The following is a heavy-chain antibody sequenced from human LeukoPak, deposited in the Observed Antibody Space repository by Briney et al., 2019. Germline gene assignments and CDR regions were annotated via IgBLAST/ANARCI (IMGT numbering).Heavy chain of an antibody. V-gene: IGHV1-69*13. CDR2: IIPIFGTA. J-gene: IGHJ6*03. CDR1: GGTFSSYA. CDR3: ARFVVVRGPMEYYYYYMDV. Sequence: SVKVSCKASGGTFSSYAISWVRQAPGQGLEWMGGIIPIFGTANYAQKFQGRVTITADESTSTAYMELSSLRSEDTAVFFCARFVVVRGPMEYYYYYMDVWGRGTTVIVSS. D-gene: IGHD2-2*01.